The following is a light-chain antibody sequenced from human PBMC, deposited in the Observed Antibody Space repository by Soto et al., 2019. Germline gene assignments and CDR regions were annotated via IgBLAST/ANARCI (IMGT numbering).Light chain of an antibody. CDR3: CAYVGARSYV. Sequence: QSVLTQPASVSGSPGQSITISCTGTNNLVSWYQQHPGKAPKVVLYEGTKRPSGVSNRFSGSNSGSTASLTISGLQVEDEAHYFCCAYVGARSYVFGPGTKVTVL. J-gene: IGLJ1*01. V-gene: IGLV2-23*01. CDR1: NNL. CDR2: EGT.